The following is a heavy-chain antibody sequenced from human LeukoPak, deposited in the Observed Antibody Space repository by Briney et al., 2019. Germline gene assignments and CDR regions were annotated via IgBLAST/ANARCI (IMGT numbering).Heavy chain of an antibody. D-gene: IGHD3-22*01. V-gene: IGHV3-23*01. CDR1: GLTFSSYA. CDR2: ITGSGGWA. Sequence: GGSLRLSCAASGLTFSSYAMMWLRQAPGKGLEWVSAITGSGGWALYADSVKGRFTISRDNSKNTLYLQMSSLRAEDTAVYYCARKAYYYDSSGYYYSTWIVDYWGQGTLVTVSS. J-gene: IGHJ4*02. CDR3: ARKAYYYDSSGYYYSTWIVDY.